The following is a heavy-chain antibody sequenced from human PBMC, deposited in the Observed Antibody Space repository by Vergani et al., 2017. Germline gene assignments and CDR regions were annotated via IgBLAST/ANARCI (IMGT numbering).Heavy chain of an antibody. D-gene: IGHD2-21*02. CDR1: GGTFSSYA. V-gene: IGHV1-69*09. Sequence: QVQLVQSGAEVKKPGSSVKVSCKASGGTFSSYAISWVRQAPGQGLEWMGRIIPVLGKTKYAQDFRGRLTITADTSTSTAYMELTSLRSQDTAVYYCARDPRGYGGDPEDYYYGMDVWGQGTTVTVSS. CDR3: ARDPRGYGGDPEDYYYGMDV. CDR2: IIPVLGKT. J-gene: IGHJ6*02.